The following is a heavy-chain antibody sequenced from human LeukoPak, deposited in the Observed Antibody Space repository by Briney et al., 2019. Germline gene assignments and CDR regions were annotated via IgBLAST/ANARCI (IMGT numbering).Heavy chain of an antibody. J-gene: IGHJ4*02. Sequence: GGSLRLSCTASGFTFGDYAMSWFRQAPGKGLEWVGFIRSKPYGGTTENAASVKGRFTISRDDSKSIAYLQMNRLKTEDTAVYYCARGGVYCSSVSCSVDYWGQGILVTVSS. CDR3: ARGGVYCSSVSCSVDY. CDR2: IRSKPYGGTT. CDR1: GFTFGDYA. V-gene: IGHV3-49*03. D-gene: IGHD2-2*01.